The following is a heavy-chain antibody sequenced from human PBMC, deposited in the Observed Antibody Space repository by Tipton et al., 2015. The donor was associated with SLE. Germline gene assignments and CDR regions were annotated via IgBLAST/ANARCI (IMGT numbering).Heavy chain of an antibody. CDR2: ISGSGGNT. CDR1: GFTFSNYA. V-gene: IGHV3-23*01. CDR3: AKEVVVVVAATSWFDP. J-gene: IGHJ5*02. D-gene: IGHD2-15*01. Sequence: SLRLSCAASGFTFSNYAMSWVRQAPGKGLEWVSAISGSGGNTYYADSVKGRFTISRDNSKNTLYLQMNSLRAEDTAVYYCAKEVVVVVAATSWFDPWGQGTLVTVSS.